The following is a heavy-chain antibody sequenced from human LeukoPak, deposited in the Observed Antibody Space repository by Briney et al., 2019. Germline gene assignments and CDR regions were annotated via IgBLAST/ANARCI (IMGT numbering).Heavy chain of an antibody. Sequence: GGSLRLSCAASEFSVKYNYMTWVRQAPGEGLEWVSVISGSGGSTYYAGSVKGRFTISRDNSKNTLYLQMNSLKTEDTAVYYCTTDEEGNSGYDYYYFDYWGQGTLVTVSS. J-gene: IGHJ4*02. CDR1: EFSVKYNY. V-gene: IGHV3-23*01. CDR2: ISGSGGST. D-gene: IGHD5-12*01. CDR3: TTDEEGNSGYDYYYFDY.